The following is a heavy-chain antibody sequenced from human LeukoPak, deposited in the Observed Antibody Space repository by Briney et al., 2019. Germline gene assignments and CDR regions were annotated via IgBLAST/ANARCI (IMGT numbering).Heavy chain of an antibody. J-gene: IGHJ4*02. CDR1: GFTFDDYG. Sequence: GGSLRLSCAASGFTFDDYGMHLVRQLPGKGLEWVSLISWDGGTKFYADSVKGRFTISRDNSKNLVYLEMNSLRPEDTALYYCVKGIQLWSRAYDSWGQGTLVTVSS. CDR2: ISWDGGTK. CDR3: VKGIQLWSRAYDS. D-gene: IGHD5-18*01. V-gene: IGHV3-43D*04.